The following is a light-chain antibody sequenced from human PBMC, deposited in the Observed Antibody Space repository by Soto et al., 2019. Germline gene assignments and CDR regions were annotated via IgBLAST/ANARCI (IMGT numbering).Light chain of an antibody. CDR1: QDIRNF. V-gene: IGKV1-27*01. Sequence: DIQMTQSPTSLSASVGDRVTITCRASQDIRNFVAWYQQKPGKAPKLLIYAASTLQSGVPSRFSGSGSGTDFTLTINSLQPEDVATYSCQEYSSVPVFGPGTKGETK. J-gene: IGKJ3*01. CDR2: AAS. CDR3: QEYSSVPV.